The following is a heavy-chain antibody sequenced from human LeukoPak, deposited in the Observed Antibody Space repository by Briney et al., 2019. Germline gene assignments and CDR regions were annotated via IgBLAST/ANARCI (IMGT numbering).Heavy chain of an antibody. CDR1: GFTFSSFA. CDR3: AKGSYYDSSGSFYFDY. J-gene: IGHJ4*02. CDR2: ISGSGGSK. Sequence: SGGSLRLSCAASGFTFSSFALSWVRQAPGKGLEWVSSISGSGGSKYYADSVEGRFTISRDNSKNTLYVQVNSLGTEDTAAYSCAKGSYYDSSGSFYFDYWGQGTLVTVSS. V-gene: IGHV3-23*01. D-gene: IGHD3-22*01.